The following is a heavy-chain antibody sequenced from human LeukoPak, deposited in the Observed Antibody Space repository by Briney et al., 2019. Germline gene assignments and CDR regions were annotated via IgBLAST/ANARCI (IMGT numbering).Heavy chain of an antibody. CDR2: ISQDGSET. Sequence: PGGSLRLSRTASGFVFSDYWMSWVRQAPRKGLEWLANISQDGSETSYVGPLTGRLTLSRDNAKKSLSLQMNSLGPDATAVYYCARDSAPGYSGYDRVFWGRGTLVTVSS. CDR3: ARDSAPGYSGYDRVF. J-gene: IGHJ4*02. CDR1: GFVFSDYW. D-gene: IGHD5-12*01. V-gene: IGHV3-7*01.